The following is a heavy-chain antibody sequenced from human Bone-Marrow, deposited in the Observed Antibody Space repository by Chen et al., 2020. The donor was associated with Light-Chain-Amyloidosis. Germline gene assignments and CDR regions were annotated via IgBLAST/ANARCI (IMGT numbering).Heavy chain of an antibody. Sequence: VKKPGESLKVSCTGSGYTFPNYWIGWVRQMPGKGLEWMGVIYPDDSDARYRPFFEGQVTISADKSITTAYLQWRSLKASDTAMYYCARRRDGYNFDYWGQGTLVTVSS. V-gene: IGHV5-51*01. CDR2: IYPDDSDA. J-gene: IGHJ4*02. CDR1: GYTFPNYW. D-gene: IGHD5-12*01. CDR3: ARRRDGYNFDY.